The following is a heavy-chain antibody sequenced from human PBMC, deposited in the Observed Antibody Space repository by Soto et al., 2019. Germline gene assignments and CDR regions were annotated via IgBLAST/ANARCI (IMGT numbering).Heavy chain of an antibody. CDR2: IYYSGST. J-gene: IGHJ4*02. CDR1: GGSISSGGYY. CDR3: AGIYSGSPGGTLRY. V-gene: IGHV4-31*03. Sequence: QVQLQESGPGLVKPSQTLSLTCTVSGGSISSGGYYWSWIRQHPGKGLEWIGYIYYSGSTYYNPSLKSRVTIPVDTSKNQFSLKLSSVTAAEPAVYYCAGIYSGSPGGTLRYWGQGTLVTVSS. D-gene: IGHD1-26*01.